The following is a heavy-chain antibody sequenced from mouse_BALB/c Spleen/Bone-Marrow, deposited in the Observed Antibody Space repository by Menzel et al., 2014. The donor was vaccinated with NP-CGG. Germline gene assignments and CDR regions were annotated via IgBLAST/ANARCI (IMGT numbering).Heavy chain of an antibody. CDR1: GFNIKDTY. CDR2: IDPANGNT. D-gene: IGHD2-4*01. CDR3: ARMITAY. Sequence: EVQLQQSGAELVKPGASVKLSCTASGFNIKDTYMHWVQQRPEQGLEWIGRIDPANGNTKNDSKFQGKATITADTSSNTAYLQLRSLTPGDTVVYYCARMITAYWGQGTLVTVSA. J-gene: IGHJ3*01. V-gene: IGHV14-3*02.